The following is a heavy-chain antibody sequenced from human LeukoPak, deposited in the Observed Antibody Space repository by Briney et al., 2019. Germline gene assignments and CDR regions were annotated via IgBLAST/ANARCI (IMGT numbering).Heavy chain of an antibody. V-gene: IGHV4-59*08. D-gene: IGHD6-19*01. CDR3: ARRRGTSGWLDY. CDR2: IYPSGST. Sequence: SETLSLTCTVSGGSISGFYWSWIRQPPGKGLEWVGYIYPSGSTNYNPSLKSRVTISVDTSRNQFSLQLSSVTTADTAVYYCARRRGTSGWLDYWGQGALVTVSS. CDR1: GGSISGFY. J-gene: IGHJ4*02.